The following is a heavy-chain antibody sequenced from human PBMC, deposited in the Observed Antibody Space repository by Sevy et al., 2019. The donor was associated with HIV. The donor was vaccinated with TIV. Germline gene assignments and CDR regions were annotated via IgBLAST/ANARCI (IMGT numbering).Heavy chain of an antibody. CDR3: ARDRTYGSFIDY. CDR2: IWNSSSYI. V-gene: IGHV3-21*01. Sequence: GGSLRLSCAASGFTFSTYNMNWVRQAPGKGLEWVSSIWNSSSYIYYADSVKGRFTISRDNAKNSLYLQMNSLKVEDTAVYYCARDRTYGSFIDYWGQGTLVTVSS. J-gene: IGHJ4*02. CDR1: GFTFSTYN. D-gene: IGHD3-10*01.